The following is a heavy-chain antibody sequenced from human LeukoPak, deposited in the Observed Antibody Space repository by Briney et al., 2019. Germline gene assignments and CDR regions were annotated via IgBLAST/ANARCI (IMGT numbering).Heavy chain of an antibody. D-gene: IGHD6-19*01. Sequence: SGTLSLTCGLSGGSISSSNWWSWVRQPPGKGLEWIGEIYHSGSTNYNPSLKSRVTISVDKSKNQFSLKLSSVTAADTAVYYCAGSRSSGYEDWFDPWGQGTLVTVSS. J-gene: IGHJ5*02. CDR2: IYHSGST. CDR3: AGSRSSGYEDWFDP. CDR1: GGSISSSNW. V-gene: IGHV4-4*02.